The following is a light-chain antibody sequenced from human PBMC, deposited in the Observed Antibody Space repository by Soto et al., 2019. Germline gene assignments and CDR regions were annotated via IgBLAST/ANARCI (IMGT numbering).Light chain of an antibody. CDR3: QQYNSYPGT. Sequence: DIQMTQSPSTLSASVGDRVTITCRASQSISSWLAWYQQKPGKAPKLLLFAASTLVGGVPSRFSGRGSGTELTLTISSLQPDDFATYYCQQYNSYPGTFGHGTKVDIK. CDR2: AAS. V-gene: IGKV1-5*01. J-gene: IGKJ1*01. CDR1: QSISSW.